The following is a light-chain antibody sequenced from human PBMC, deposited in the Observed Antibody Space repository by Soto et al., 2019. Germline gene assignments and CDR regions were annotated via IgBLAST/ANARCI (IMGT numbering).Light chain of an antibody. CDR2: GAS. CDR1: QSVSSSY. V-gene: IGKV3-20*01. CDR3: EQYDKSIT. J-gene: IGKJ4*01. Sequence: EIVLTQSPGTLSLSPGERATLSCRASQSVSSSYLAWYQQKPGQAPRLLIYGASSRATGIPDRFSGSGCGTDFTLTINRLEPEDFAVYYCEQYDKSITFGGGTKVDIK.